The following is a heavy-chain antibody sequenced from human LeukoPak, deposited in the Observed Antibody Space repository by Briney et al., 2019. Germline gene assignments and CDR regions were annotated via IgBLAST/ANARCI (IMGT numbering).Heavy chain of an antibody. Sequence: SETLSLTCTVSGGSISSSSYYWGWIRQPPGKGLEWIGSIYYSGSIYYNLSLKSRVTISVDTSKNQFSLKLSSVTAAATAVYYCARHAIPSTGTTPGFDYWGQGTLVTVSS. CDR1: GGSISSSSYY. J-gene: IGHJ4*02. D-gene: IGHD1-1*01. CDR3: ARHAIPSTGTTPGFDY. CDR2: IYYSGSI. V-gene: IGHV4-39*07.